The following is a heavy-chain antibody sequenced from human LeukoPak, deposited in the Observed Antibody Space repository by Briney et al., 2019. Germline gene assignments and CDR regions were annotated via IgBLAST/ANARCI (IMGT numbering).Heavy chain of an antibody. CDR3: ARMAAAAAPFDY. D-gene: IGHD2-2*01. CDR2: ISSSSSYI. CDR1: GFTFSTYS. Sequence: PGGSLRLSCAASGFTFSTYSMNWVRQAPGKGLEWVSSISSSSSYIYYADSVKGRFTISRDNAKNSLYLQMNSLRAEDTAVYYCARMAAAAAPFDYWGQGTLVTVSS. J-gene: IGHJ4*02. V-gene: IGHV3-21*01.